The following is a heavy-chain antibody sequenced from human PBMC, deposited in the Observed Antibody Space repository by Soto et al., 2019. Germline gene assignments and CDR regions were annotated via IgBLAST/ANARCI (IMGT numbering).Heavy chain of an antibody. CDR2: TSWDSGRI. J-gene: IGHJ5*02. Sequence: GGSLRLSCAASGFNIDDYGMHWVRQAPGKGLEWVSGTSWDSGRIGYADSVNGRFTISRDNAKNSLYLQMNSLRPEDTALSYCANYSYGGDTNSCSSFWFDHWGQGTLVTVCS. D-gene: IGHD2-21*01. V-gene: IGHV3-9*01. CDR3: ANYSYGGDTNSCSSFWFDH. CDR1: GFNIDDYG.